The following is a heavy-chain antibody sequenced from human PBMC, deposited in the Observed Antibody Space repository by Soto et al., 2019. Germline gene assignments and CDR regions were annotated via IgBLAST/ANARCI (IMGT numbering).Heavy chain of an antibody. V-gene: IGHV6-1*01. CDR1: GDSVSSGTVV. J-gene: IGHJ3*02. D-gene: IGHD1-1*01. CDR2: TYYRSRWYH. CDR3: ARGIYDTSVGTAFDI. Sequence: LSLTCAISGDSVSSGTVVWNWIRLSPSRGLEWLGRTYYRSRWYHEFVVFLQSRISINPDTSKNHYTLQLNSGTPKDTAVYYCARGIYDTSVGTAFDIWGQGTKVTVSS.